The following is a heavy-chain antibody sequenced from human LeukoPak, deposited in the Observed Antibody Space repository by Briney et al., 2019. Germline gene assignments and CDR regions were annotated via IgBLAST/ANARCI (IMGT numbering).Heavy chain of an antibody. J-gene: IGHJ4*02. V-gene: IGHV1-46*01. D-gene: IGHD1-26*01. Sequence: GASVKVSCKASGYTFTNYYLHWVRQAPGQGLERMGMINPGGGTTTYAQKFQGRVTMTRDTSTSTVYMELSALRSEDRAVFYCARSVGATKIPVRFDYWGQGTLVTVS. CDR2: INPGGGTT. CDR3: ARSVGATKIPVRFDY. CDR1: GYTFTNYY.